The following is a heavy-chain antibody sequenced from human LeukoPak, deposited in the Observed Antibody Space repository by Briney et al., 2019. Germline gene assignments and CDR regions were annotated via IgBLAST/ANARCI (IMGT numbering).Heavy chain of an antibody. CDR2: INPNSGGT. CDR3: ARAYKAAAGTGYYYYYMDV. J-gene: IGHJ6*03. Sequence: ASVKVSCKASGYTFTGYYMHWVRQAPGQGLEWMGWINPNSGGTNYAQKFQGRVTMTRDTSISTAYMELSRLRSDDTAVYYCARAYKAAAGTGYYYYYMDVWGKGTTVTVSS. CDR1: GYTFTGYY. D-gene: IGHD6-13*01. V-gene: IGHV1-2*02.